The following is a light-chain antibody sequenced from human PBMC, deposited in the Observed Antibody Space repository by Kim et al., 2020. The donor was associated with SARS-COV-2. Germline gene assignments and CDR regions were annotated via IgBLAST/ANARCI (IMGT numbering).Light chain of an antibody. V-gene: IGKV3-11*01. J-gene: IGKJ4*01. Sequence: EIVLTQSPATLSLSPGERAILSCRASQSVSHHLAWYQQKRGQAPRLLIYDASNRATGIPARFSGSGSGTDFNLTINSLEPEDLAVYYCQQRYSWPPLTFGGGTKVDIK. CDR3: QQRYSWPPLT. CDR1: QSVSHH. CDR2: DAS.